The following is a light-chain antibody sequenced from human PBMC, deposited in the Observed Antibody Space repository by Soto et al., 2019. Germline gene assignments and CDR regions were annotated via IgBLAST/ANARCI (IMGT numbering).Light chain of an antibody. V-gene: IGLV3-9*01. CDR3: QVWDSSTVV. Sequence: SYELTQPLSVSVALGQTARITCGGYNIGTKNAHWYQQKPGQAPVLVIYNDANRPSGIPERFSGSNSGNTATLTISRAQAGDEADYYCQVWDSSTVVFGGGTKLTVL. CDR1: NIGTKN. J-gene: IGLJ2*01. CDR2: NDA.